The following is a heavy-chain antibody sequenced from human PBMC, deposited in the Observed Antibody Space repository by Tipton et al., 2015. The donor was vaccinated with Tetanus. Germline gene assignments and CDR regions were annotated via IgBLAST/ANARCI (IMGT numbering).Heavy chain of an antibody. Sequence: TLSLTCTVSGGSITPYYWSWIRQSSGKGLEWIGYIYHSGSTNYNPSLKSRVTISVDTSKNQFSLKLSSVTAADTAVYYCACLPVGGRYYYYGMDVWGQGTTVTVSS. CDR3: ACLPVGGRYYYYGMDV. CDR2: IYHSGST. J-gene: IGHJ6*02. V-gene: IGHV4-59*12. D-gene: IGHD2-15*01. CDR1: GGSITPYY.